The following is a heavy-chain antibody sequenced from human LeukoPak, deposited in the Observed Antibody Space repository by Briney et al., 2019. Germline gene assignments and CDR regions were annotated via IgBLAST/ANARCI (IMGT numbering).Heavy chain of an antibody. Sequence: GGSLRLSCAASGFTFSSYAMSWVRQAPGKGLEWVANIKRDGSEENYVDSVKGRFTVSRDNAKNSLYLQMSSLRVEDTAVYYCAREVEAALDPWGQGTLVTVSS. V-gene: IGHV3-7*01. CDR3: AREVEAALDP. D-gene: IGHD5-24*01. CDR2: IKRDGSEE. J-gene: IGHJ5*02. CDR1: GFTFSSYA.